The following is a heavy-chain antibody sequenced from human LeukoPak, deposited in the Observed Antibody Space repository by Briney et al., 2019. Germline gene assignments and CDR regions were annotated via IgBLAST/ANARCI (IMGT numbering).Heavy chain of an antibody. J-gene: IGHJ5*02. Sequence: SETLSLTCTVSGGSISSGSYYWSWIRQPAGKGLEWIGRIYTSGSTNYNPSLKSRVTISVDTSKNQFSLKLSSVTAADTAVYYCASLVYCSSTSCPFDPWGQGTLVTVSS. CDR1: GGSISSGSYY. V-gene: IGHV4-61*02. D-gene: IGHD2-2*01. CDR2: IYTSGST. CDR3: ASLVYCSSTSCPFDP.